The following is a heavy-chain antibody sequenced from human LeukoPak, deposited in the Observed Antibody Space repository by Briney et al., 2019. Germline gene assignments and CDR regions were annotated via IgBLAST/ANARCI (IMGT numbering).Heavy chain of an antibody. D-gene: IGHD3-16*01. CDR1: GFTFTSSA. Sequence: GTSVKVSCKASGFTFTSSAMQWVRQARGQRLEWIGWIVVGSGNTNYAQKFQGRVTMTRDTSTSTVYMELSSLRSEDTAVYYCARDFLAIRVWGSYGYFDYWGQGTLVTVSS. CDR3: ARDFLAIRVWGSYGYFDY. J-gene: IGHJ4*02. CDR2: IVVGSGNT. V-gene: IGHV1-58*02.